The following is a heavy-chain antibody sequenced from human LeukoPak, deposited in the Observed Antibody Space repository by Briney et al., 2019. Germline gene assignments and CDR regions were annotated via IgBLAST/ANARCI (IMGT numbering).Heavy chain of an antibody. Sequence: ASVKVSCKASGYTFTGYYMHWVRQAPGQGLEWMGWINPNSGGTNYAQKFQGWVTMTRDPSISTAYMELSRLRSDDKAVYYCARGEDIVVVPAGTFDPWGQGTLVTVSS. J-gene: IGHJ5*02. V-gene: IGHV1-2*04. CDR2: INPNSGGT. D-gene: IGHD2-2*01. CDR1: GYTFTGYY. CDR3: ARGEDIVVVPAGTFDP.